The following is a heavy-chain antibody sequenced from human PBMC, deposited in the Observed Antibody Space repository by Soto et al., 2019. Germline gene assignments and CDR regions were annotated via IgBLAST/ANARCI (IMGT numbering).Heavy chain of an antibody. D-gene: IGHD3-16*01. Sequence: SETLSLTCTVSGGSISSYYWSWIRQPPGKGLEWIGYIYYSGSTNYNPSLKSRVTISVDTSKNQFSLKLISVTAADTAVYYCARRWGDYFDYWGQGTLVTVSS. V-gene: IGHV4-59*08. CDR2: IYYSGST. CDR1: GGSISSYY. CDR3: ARRWGDYFDY. J-gene: IGHJ4*02.